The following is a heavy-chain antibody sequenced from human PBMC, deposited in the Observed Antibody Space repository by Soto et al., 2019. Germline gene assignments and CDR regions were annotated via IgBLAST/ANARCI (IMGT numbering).Heavy chain of an antibody. CDR2: ISGTGVYI. J-gene: IGHJ5*01. V-gene: IGHV3-21*01. D-gene: IGHD6-13*01. Sequence: GGSLRLSCVASGFTFSNYNMNWVRQAQTKGLGWVSRISGTGVYIHYSDAAKGRFTMSRDNAKSSVYLHINSLRAEDTSVYYFAREVPMQPFASWGEGPLVIVAA. CDR1: GFTFSNYN. CDR3: AREVPMQPFAS.